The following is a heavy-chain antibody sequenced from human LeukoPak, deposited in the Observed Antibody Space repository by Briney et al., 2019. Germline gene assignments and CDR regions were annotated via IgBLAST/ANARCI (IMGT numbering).Heavy chain of an antibody. CDR2: IKPSGGGT. CDR3: ASGGYDWDAYDY. CDR1: SNSN. D-gene: IGHD5-12*01. J-gene: IGHJ4*02. Sequence: ASVKVSCKASSNSNIHWVRQAPGQGPEWVGLIKPSGGGTLYAQRFQGRVTMTRDRSTSIVYMELSSLRSEDTAVYFCASGGYDWDAYDYWGQGTPVTVSS. V-gene: IGHV1-46*01.